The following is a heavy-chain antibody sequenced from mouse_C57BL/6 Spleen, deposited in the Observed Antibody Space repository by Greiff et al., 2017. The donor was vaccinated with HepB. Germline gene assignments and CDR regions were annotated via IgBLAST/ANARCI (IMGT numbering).Heavy chain of an antibody. CDR3: ASYSNYGWFAY. CDR1: GFTFSDYY. D-gene: IGHD2-5*01. Sequence: EVKLVESGGGLVQPGGSLKLSCAASGFTFSDYYMYWVRQTPEKRLEWVAYISNGGGSTYYPDTVKGRFTISRDNAKNTLYLQMSRLKSEDTAMYYCASYSNYGWFAYWGQGTLVTVSA. CDR2: ISNGGGST. J-gene: IGHJ3*01. V-gene: IGHV5-12*01.